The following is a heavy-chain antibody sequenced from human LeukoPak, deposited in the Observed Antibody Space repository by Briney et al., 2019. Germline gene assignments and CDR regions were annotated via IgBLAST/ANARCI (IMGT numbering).Heavy chain of an antibody. V-gene: IGHV4-4*02. CDR3: ARTGVVAATPLIYYYYGRDV. D-gene: IGHD2-15*01. CDR1: GGSISSSNW. J-gene: IGHJ6*02. Sequence: SGTLSLTCAVSGGSISSSNWWSWVRQPPGKGLEWIGEIYHSGSTNYNPSLKSRVTISVDKSKNQFSLKLSSVTAADTAVYYCARTGVVAATPLIYYYYGRDVWGQGTTVTVSS. CDR2: IYHSGST.